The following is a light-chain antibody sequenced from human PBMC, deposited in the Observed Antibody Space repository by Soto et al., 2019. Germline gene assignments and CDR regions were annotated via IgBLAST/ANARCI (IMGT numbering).Light chain of an antibody. V-gene: IGLV3-9*01. J-gene: IGLJ3*02. CDR2: RDS. Sequence: SYELTQPLSVSVALGQTARITCGGNNIGSKNVHWYQQKQGQAPVLVIYRDSNRPSGIPERFSGSNSGNTATLTVSRAKAGYEADYYCQVWDSSTARVFGGGTKLTVL. CDR1: NIGSKN. CDR3: QVWDSSTARV.